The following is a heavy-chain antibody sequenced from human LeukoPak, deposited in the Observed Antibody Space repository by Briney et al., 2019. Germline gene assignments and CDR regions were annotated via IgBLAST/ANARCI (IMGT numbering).Heavy chain of an antibody. CDR1: GFTFSSYA. J-gene: IGHJ4*02. D-gene: IGHD3-10*01. V-gene: IGHV3-30-3*01. CDR2: ISYDGSNK. CDR3: ARDLFNNHLWFGECLDY. Sequence: PGGSLRLSCAASGFTFSSYAMHWVRQAPGKGLEWVAVISYDGSNKYYADSVKGRFTISRDNSKNTLYLQMNSLRAEDTAVYYCARDLFNNHLWFGECLDYWGQGTLVTVSS.